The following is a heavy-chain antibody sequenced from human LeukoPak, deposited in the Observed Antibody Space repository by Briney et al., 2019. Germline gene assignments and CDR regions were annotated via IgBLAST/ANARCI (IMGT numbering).Heavy chain of an antibody. CDR2: INHSGRT. V-gene: IGHV4-34*01. D-gene: IGHD3-16*01. Sequence: SETLSLTCAVYGESLSGYYWSWIRQPPGKGLEWVGEINHSGRTNYNPSLKSRVTISVHTSKNQFSLKLSSVTAADTAVYYCARDGLGVHPVFDPWGQGTLVTVSS. J-gene: IGHJ5*02. CDR3: ARDGLGVHPVFDP. CDR1: GESLSGYY.